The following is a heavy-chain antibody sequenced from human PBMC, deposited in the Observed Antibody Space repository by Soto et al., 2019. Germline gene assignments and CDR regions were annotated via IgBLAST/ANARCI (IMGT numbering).Heavy chain of an antibody. CDR2: IYYSGST. CDR1: GGSISSFYYY. V-gene: IGHV4-30-4*02. J-gene: IGHJ3*02. D-gene: IGHD3-22*01. Sequence: SDTLSLTCTVSGGSISSFYYYWSWIRQPPGKGLEWIGYIYYSGSTYYNPSLKSRVTISVDTSKNQFSLKLSSVTAADTAVYYCARDPRSSGYYDEAFDIWGQGTMVTVSS. CDR3: ARDPRSSGYYDEAFDI.